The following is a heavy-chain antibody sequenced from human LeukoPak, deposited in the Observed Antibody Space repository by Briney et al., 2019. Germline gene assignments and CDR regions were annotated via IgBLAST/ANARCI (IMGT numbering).Heavy chain of an antibody. CDR3: ARGLPGHSSSWYQQNTEEKNWFDP. V-gene: IGHV4-34*01. J-gene: IGHJ5*02. CDR1: GGSFSGYY. D-gene: IGHD6-13*01. CDR2: INHSGST. Sequence: SETLSLTCAVYGGSFSGYYWSWIRQPPGKGLEWIGEINHSGSTNYNPSLKSRVTISVDTSKNQFSLKLSSVTAADTAVYYCARGLPGHSSSWYQQNTEEKNWFDPWGQGTLVTVSS.